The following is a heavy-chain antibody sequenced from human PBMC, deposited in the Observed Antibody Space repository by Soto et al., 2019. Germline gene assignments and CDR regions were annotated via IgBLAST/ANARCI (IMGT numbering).Heavy chain of an antibody. V-gene: IGHV4-59*08. Sequence: ETLSLTCTVSGGSISSYYWSWIRQPPGKGLEWIGYIYYSGSTNYNPSLKSRVTISVDTSKNQFSLKLSSVTAADTAVYYCARRYGSSFAYWGQGTLVTVSS. CDR1: GGSISSYY. D-gene: IGHD6-13*01. J-gene: IGHJ4*02. CDR2: IYYSGST. CDR3: ARRYGSSFAY.